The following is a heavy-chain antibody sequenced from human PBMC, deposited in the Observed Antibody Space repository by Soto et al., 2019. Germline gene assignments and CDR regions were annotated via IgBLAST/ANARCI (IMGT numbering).Heavy chain of an antibody. D-gene: IGHD3-10*01. J-gene: IGHJ5*02. Sequence: SETLSLTCTVSGGSISSGGYYWSWIRQHPGKGLEWIGYIYYSGSTYYNPSLKSRVTISVDTSKNQFSLKLSSVTAADTAVYYCASSRRITMVRGVINDWFDPWGQGTLVTVSS. CDR1: GGSISSGGYY. CDR2: IYYSGST. CDR3: ASSRRITMVRGVINDWFDP. V-gene: IGHV4-31*03.